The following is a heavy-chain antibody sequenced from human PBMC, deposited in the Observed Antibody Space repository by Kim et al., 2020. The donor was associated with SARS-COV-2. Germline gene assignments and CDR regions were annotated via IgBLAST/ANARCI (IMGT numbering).Heavy chain of an antibody. J-gene: IGHJ5*02. D-gene: IGHD1-26*01. CDR3: ARTMGATNSWFDA. Sequence: YNPSLKRRIRIPVDTSKSQFSRGLNSVTAADSAVYYCARTMGATNSWFDAWGQGTLVTVSS. V-gene: IGHV4-59*01.